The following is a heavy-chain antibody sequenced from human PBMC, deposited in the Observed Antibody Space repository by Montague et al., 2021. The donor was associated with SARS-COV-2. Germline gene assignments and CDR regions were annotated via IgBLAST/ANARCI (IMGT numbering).Heavy chain of an antibody. V-gene: IGHV4-4*02. CDR1: GGSISSSNW. CDR3: ARGGYGGWTGYYFDY. Sequence: SETLSLTCAVSGGSISSSNWCSWVRPPPGKGLEWIGEIHHSGSTNYNPSLKSRVTMSVDRSKNHFSLRLRSVTAADTAMYYCARGGYGGWTGYYFDYWGQGTLVTVSS. CDR2: IHHSGST. D-gene: IGHD4/OR15-4a*01. J-gene: IGHJ4*02.